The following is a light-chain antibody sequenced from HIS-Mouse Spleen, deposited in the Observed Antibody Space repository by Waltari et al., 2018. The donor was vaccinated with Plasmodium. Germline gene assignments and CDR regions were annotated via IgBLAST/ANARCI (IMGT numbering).Light chain of an antibody. V-gene: IGKV3-15*01. CDR2: GAS. CDR1: QSVSSN. CDR3: QQYNNWSFT. J-gene: IGKJ3*01. Sequence: EIVMTQSPATQSVSPGERATLSCRASQSVSSNLAWYQQKPGQAPRILIYGASTRATGIPARFSGSGSGTEFTLTISSLQSEDFAVYYCQQYNNWSFTFGPGTKVDIK.